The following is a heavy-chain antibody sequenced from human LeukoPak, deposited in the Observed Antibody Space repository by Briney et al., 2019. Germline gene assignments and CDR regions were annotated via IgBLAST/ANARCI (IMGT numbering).Heavy chain of an antibody. V-gene: IGHV4-61*02. J-gene: IGHJ4*02. Sequence: SETLSLTCTVSGYSISSGYYWSWIRQPAGKGLEWIGRIYTSGSTNYNPSLKSRVTISVDTSKNQFSLKLSSVTAADTAVYYCARDPYGSGSYIGWGQGTLVTVSS. CDR1: GYSISSGYY. CDR3: ARDPYGSGSYIG. D-gene: IGHD3-10*01. CDR2: IYTSGST.